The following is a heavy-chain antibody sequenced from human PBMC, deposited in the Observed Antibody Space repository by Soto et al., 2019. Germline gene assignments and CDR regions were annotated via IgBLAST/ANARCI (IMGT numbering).Heavy chain of an antibody. CDR1: GDSVSSNSAA. Sequence: SQTLSLTCAISGDSVSSNSAAWNWIRQSPSRGLEWLGRTYYRSKWYNDYAVSVKSRITINPDTSKNQFSLKLSSVTAADTAVYYCARDPAPYDSSGYSGPSGYFDYWGQGTLVTVSS. D-gene: IGHD3-22*01. V-gene: IGHV6-1*01. CDR3: ARDPAPYDSSGYSGPSGYFDY. CDR2: TYYRSKWYN. J-gene: IGHJ4*02.